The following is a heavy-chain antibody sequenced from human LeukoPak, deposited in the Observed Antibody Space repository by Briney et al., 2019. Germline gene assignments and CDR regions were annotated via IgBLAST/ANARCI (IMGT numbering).Heavy chain of an antibody. J-gene: IGHJ5*02. D-gene: IGHD1-1*01. Sequence: ASVKVSCKASGYTFTSYYMHWVRQAPGQGLEWMGIINPSGGSTSYAQKFQGRVTMTRDMSTGTVYMELSSLRSEDTAVYYCASGRGDWFDPWGQGTLVTVSS. CDR2: INPSGGST. CDR1: GYTFTSYY. V-gene: IGHV1-46*01. CDR3: ASGRGDWFDP.